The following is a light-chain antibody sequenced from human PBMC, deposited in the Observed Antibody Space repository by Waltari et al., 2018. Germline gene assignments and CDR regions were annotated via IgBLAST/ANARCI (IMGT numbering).Light chain of an antibody. V-gene: IGKV3-20*01. Sequence: EIMLTQSPGTLSLSPGERATLPCRASQSISRYLAWYQHKPGQAPRLLIYDASSRATGSPDRFSGSGSGTDFSLTISRLEPEDFAVYYCQKYGSLPATFGQGTKVEIK. J-gene: IGKJ1*01. CDR1: QSISRY. CDR3: QKYGSLPAT. CDR2: DAS.